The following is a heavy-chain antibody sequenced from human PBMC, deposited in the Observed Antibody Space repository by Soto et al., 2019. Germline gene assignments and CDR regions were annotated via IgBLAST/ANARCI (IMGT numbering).Heavy chain of an antibody. Sequence: VGSLTLSCAASGFTFSSYSMNWVRQAPGKGLEWVSSISSSSSYIYYADSVKGRFTISRDNAKNSLYLQMNSLRAEDTAVYYCARVEGGSGWFDKPYYYYYGMDVWGQGTTVTSP. CDR3: ARVEGGSGWFDKPYYYYYGMDV. V-gene: IGHV3-21*01. J-gene: IGHJ6*02. CDR2: ISSSSSYI. D-gene: IGHD6-19*01. CDR1: GFTFSSYS.